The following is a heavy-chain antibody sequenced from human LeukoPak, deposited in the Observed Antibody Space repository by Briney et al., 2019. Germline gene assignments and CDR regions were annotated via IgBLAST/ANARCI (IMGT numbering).Heavy chain of an antibody. Sequence: SETLSLTCAVYGGSFSGYYWTWIRQPPGKGLEWIGEVDHSGGTNYSPSLKSRVTISVDTSKTQFSLSLSSVTAADTAEYYCARGYCSSNSCHTAGKYWFDPWGQGTLVTVSS. CDR1: GGSFSGYY. CDR3: ARGYCSSNSCHTAGKYWFDP. V-gene: IGHV4-34*01. D-gene: IGHD2-2*02. J-gene: IGHJ5*02. CDR2: VDHSGGT.